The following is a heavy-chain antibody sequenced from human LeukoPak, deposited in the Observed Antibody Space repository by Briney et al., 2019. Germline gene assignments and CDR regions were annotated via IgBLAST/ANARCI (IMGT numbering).Heavy chain of an antibody. J-gene: IGHJ4*02. CDR2: IYYSGST. CDR1: GGSISRSSYY. CDR3: ATAGGYYYDSSGYYPFDS. Sequence: SETLSLTCNVSGGSISRSSYYWGWIRQPPGKGLEWIVSIYYSGSTYYNPSLKSRLTISVDTSKNQFSLRLTSVTAADTAAYYCATAGGYYYDSSGYYPFDSWGQGTLVTVSS. V-gene: IGHV4-39*01. D-gene: IGHD3-22*01.